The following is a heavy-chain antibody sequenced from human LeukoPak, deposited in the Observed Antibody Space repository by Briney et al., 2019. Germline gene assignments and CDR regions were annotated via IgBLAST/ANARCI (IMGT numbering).Heavy chain of an antibody. D-gene: IGHD5-18*01. V-gene: IGHV4-38-2*02. J-gene: IGHJ4*02. CDR3: ARGSYSYGYIY. CDR2: IYHSGST. Sequence: SETLSLTCTVSGYSISSGYYWGWIRQPPGKGLEWIGSIYHSGSTYYNPSLKSRVTISVDPSKNQFSLKLSSVTAADTAVYYCARGSYSYGYIYWGQGTLVTVSS. CDR1: GYSISSGYY.